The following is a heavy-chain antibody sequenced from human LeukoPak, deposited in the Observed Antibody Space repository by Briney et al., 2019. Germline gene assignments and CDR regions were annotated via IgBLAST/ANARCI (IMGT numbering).Heavy chain of an antibody. J-gene: IGHJ4*02. CDR1: GGTFSSYA. Sequence: GASVKVSCKASGGTFSSYAISWVRQAPGQGLEWMGGIIPIFGTANYAQKFQGRVTITTDESTSTAYMELSSLRSEGTAVYYCARVGNPAGTDTAMVTGFDYWGQGNLVTVS. CDR3: ARVGNPAGTDTAMVTGFDY. CDR2: IIPIFGTA. V-gene: IGHV1-69*05. D-gene: IGHD5-18*01.